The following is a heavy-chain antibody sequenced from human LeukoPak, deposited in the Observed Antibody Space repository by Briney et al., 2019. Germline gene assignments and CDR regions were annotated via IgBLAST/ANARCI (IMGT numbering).Heavy chain of an antibody. J-gene: IGHJ4*02. CDR2: MNPNSGNT. CDR3: ARDQEGFDY. Sequence: GASVKVSCKASGYTFTSYDINWVRQATGQGLEWMGWMNPNSGNTGYAQEFQGRVTVTRDTSTSTVHMELSGLRSEDTAVYYCARDQEGFDYWGQGTLVTVSS. V-gene: IGHV1-8*01. CDR1: GYTFTSYD.